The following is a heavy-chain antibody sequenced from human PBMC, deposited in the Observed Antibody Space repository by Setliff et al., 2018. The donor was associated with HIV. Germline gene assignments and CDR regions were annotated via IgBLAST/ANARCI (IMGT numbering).Heavy chain of an antibody. Sequence: PGGSLRLSCAASGFTFSNYWMHWVRQPPGKGLVWVSRINSDGSTTNYADSVKGRFTIFRDDAKDTLYLQMTSLRAGDTGFYYCARGNFIVPGSREFDSWGQGTLVTVS. CDR2: INSDGSTT. CDR1: GFTFSNYW. D-gene: IGHD2-2*01. V-gene: IGHV3-74*01. CDR3: ARGNFIVPGSREFDS. J-gene: IGHJ4*02.